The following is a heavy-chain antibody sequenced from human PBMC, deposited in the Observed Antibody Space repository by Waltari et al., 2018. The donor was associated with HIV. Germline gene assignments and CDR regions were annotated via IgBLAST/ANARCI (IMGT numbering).Heavy chain of an antibody. Sequence: QVQLQESGPGLVKPSETLSLTCSVSGYSIESGYYWGWIRQPPGKALEWIGSSLHSGNTYYNPSLKSRLTISLDTSKNQVSLKLGSVTAADTAVYYGASGSRRGHSHGIDYWGQGTLVTVSS. CDR3: ASGSRRGHSHGIDY. D-gene: IGHD5-18*01. CDR1: GYSIESGYY. V-gene: IGHV4-38-2*01. J-gene: IGHJ4*02. CDR2: SLHSGNT.